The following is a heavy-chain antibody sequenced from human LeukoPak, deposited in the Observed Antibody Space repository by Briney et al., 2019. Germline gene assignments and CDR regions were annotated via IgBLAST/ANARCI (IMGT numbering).Heavy chain of an antibody. CDR2: INPSGGST. J-gene: IGHJ4*02. CDR3: ARDGPLSRITMIDSFDY. CDR1: GYTFTNYY. V-gene: IGHV1-46*01. D-gene: IGHD3-22*01. Sequence: ASVKVSCKASGYTFTNYYIHWVRQAPGQGLECMGIINPSGGSTSYAQKFQGRVTMTRDMSTSTVYMELSSLRAEDTAVYYCARDGPLSRITMIDSFDYWGQGTLVTVSS.